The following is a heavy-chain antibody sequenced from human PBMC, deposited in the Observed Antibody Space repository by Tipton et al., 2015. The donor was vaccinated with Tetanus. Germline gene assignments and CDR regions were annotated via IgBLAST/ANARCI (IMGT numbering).Heavy chain of an antibody. J-gene: IGHJ4*02. V-gene: IGHV4-59*01. Sequence: TLSLTCTVSGGSISSYYWSWIRQPPGKGLEWIGYIYYSGSTNYNPSLKSRVTISVDTSKNQFSLKLSSVTAADTAVYYCASLLCSGGSCYFDYWGQGTLVTVSS. CDR2: IYYSGST. CDR3: ASLLCSGGSCYFDY. CDR1: GGSISSYY. D-gene: IGHD2-15*01.